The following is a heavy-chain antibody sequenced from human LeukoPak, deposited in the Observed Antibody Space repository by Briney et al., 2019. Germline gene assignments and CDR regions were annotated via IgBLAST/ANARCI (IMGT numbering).Heavy chain of an antibody. CDR2: IYSGGST. J-gene: IGHJ4*02. Sequence: GGSLRLSCAASGFTVSSNYMSWVRQAPGKGLEWVSAIYSGGSTYYADSVKGRFTISRDNSKNTLYLQMNSLRAEDTAVYYCAKSRVEVVTAILDYWGQGTLATVSS. CDR1: GFTVSSNY. CDR3: AKSRVEVVTAILDY. D-gene: IGHD2-21*02. V-gene: IGHV3-53*05.